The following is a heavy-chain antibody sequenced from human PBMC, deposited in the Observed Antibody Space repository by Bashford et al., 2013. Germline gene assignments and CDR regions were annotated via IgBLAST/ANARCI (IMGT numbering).Heavy chain of an antibody. J-gene: IGHJ6*02. CDR2: IVVGSGNT. Sequence: SVKVSCKASGFTFTSSAVQWVRQARGQRLEWIGWIVVGSGNTNYAQKFQERVTITRDMSTSTAYMELSSLRAEDTAVYYCAREGYYYYGMDVWGQGTTVTVSS. CDR1: GFTFTSSA. V-gene: IGHV1-58*01. CDR3: AREGYYYYGMDV.